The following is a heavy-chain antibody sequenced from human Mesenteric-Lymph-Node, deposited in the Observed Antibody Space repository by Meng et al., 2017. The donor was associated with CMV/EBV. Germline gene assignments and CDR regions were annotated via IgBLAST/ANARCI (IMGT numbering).Heavy chain of an antibody. Sequence: SLRLSFSSSVFTFSSYFMHCVLQAPGKGLVWFSLINSDGSSTSYADSVNVRFTISRDNAKNTLYLQMNSLRAEDTAVYYCARTNRGGMAVWGQGTTVTVSS. CDR1: VFTFSSYF. J-gene: IGHJ6*02. V-gene: IGHV3-74*01. D-gene: IGHD2-8*01. CDR2: INSDGSST. CDR3: ARTNRGGMAV.